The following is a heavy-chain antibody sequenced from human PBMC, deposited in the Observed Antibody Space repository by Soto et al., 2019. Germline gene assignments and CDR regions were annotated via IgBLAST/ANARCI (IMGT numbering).Heavy chain of an antibody. CDR2: ISYDGSNK. D-gene: IGHD2-15*01. Sequence: GGSLRLSCAASGFTFSSYGMHWVRQAPGKGLEWVAVISYDGSNKYYADSVKGRFTISRDNSKNTLYLQMNSLRAEDTAVYYSAKDHVVAAQLNYYYYYGMDVWGQGTTVTVSS. CDR3: AKDHVVAAQLNYYYYYGMDV. CDR1: GFTFSSYG. V-gene: IGHV3-30*18. J-gene: IGHJ6*02.